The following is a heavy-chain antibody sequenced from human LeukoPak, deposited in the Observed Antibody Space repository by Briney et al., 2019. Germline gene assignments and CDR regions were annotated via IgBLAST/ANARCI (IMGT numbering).Heavy chain of an antibody. V-gene: IGHV3-23*01. D-gene: IGHD5-12*01. J-gene: IGHJ4*02. CDR3: AKLEGGYVSGPDY. CDR2: ISGSGGST. Sequence: GGSLRLSCAASGFTFSSYAMSWVRQAPGKGLEWVSAISGSGGSTYYADSVKGRFTISRDNSKNTLYLQMNSLRAEDTAVYCCAKLEGGYVSGPDYWGQGTLVTVSS. CDR1: GFTFSSYA.